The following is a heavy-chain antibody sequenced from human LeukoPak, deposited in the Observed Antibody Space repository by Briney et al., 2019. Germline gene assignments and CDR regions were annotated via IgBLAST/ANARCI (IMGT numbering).Heavy chain of an antibody. D-gene: IGHD7-27*01. Sequence: SETLSLTCTVSGGSISSGNYYWSWIRRRPGTGLEWIGYIYYTGSTYYNPSLKSRITISVDTSKNQFSLELNSMTAADAAVYYCAREKPSVGNDAFDIWGQGTMVTVSS. CDR2: IYYTGST. V-gene: IGHV4-31*03. CDR3: AREKPSVGNDAFDI. CDR1: GGSISSGNYY. J-gene: IGHJ3*02.